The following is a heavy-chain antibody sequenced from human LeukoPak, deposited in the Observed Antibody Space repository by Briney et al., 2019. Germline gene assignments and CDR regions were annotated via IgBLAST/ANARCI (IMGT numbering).Heavy chain of an antibody. V-gene: IGHV1-2*02. CDR3: ARDGSFGQLYYYYMDV. Sequence: ASVKVSCKASGYPSPNSNIHGGGQPPGQGLGGRGWSTPNSGGTNYAQKFQGRVTMTRDTSISTAYMELSRLRSDDTAVYYCARDGSFGQLYYYYMDVWGKGTTVTISS. D-gene: IGHD3-10*01. J-gene: IGHJ6*03. CDR2: STPNSGGT. CDR1: GYPSPNSN.